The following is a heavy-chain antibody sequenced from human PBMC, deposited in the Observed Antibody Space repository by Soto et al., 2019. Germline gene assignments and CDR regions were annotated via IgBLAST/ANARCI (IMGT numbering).Heavy chain of an antibody. CDR2: ISGTGVPT. J-gene: IGHJ5*02. CDR3: AKSFCSSSSCFFLWVDP. D-gene: IGHD2-2*01. CDR1: GFDFSSYA. V-gene: IGHV3-23*01. Sequence: EVQLLESGGGLVQPGGSLRLSCAASGFDFSSYAMSWVRQAPGKGLECISLISGTGVPTLYAESVKGRFAVTRDNSKDTLFLEMNNLRVDDTAMSYCAKSFCSSSSCFFLWVDPWGPGTLVTVSS.